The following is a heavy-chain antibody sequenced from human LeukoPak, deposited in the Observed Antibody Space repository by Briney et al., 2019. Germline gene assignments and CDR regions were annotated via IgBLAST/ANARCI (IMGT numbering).Heavy chain of an antibody. CDR1: GGSISSYY. D-gene: IGHD6-13*01. CDR3: ARVGHLAAAGSYDY. Sequence: SETLSLTCTVSGGSISSYYWSWLRQPPGKGLEWIGNIFYSGSPNYNPSLESRVTISFDTSKNQFSLKLSSVTAADTAVYYCARVGHLAAAGSYDYWGQGTLVTVSS. CDR2: IFYSGSP. J-gene: IGHJ4*02. V-gene: IGHV4-59*08.